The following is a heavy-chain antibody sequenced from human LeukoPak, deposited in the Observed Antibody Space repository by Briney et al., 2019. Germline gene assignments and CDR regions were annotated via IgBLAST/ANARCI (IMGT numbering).Heavy chain of an antibody. CDR2: ISYSGTT. V-gene: IGHV4-39*07. CDR3: AGGGQWLVNY. Sequence: PSETLSLTCSVSGASISSTSYYWGWIRRPPGKGLEWIGSISYSGTTFYSPSLESRVTISADTSKNQFSLKLSSVTAADTAVYYCAGGGQWLVNYWGQGTLVTVSS. CDR1: GASISSTSYY. D-gene: IGHD6-19*01. J-gene: IGHJ4*02.